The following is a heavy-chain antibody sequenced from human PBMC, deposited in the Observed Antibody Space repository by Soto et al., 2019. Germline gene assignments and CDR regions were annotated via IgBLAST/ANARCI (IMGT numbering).Heavy chain of an antibody. D-gene: IGHD2-2*01. CDR1: GFTFSSYG. CDR3: AKRFRPGYCSSTSCYSDFDY. CDR2: ISYDGSNK. V-gene: IGHV3-30*18. Sequence: GGSLRLSCAASGFTFSSYGMHWVRQAPGKGLEWVAVISYDGSNKYYADSVKGRFTISRDNSKNTLYLQMNSLRAEDTAVYYCAKRFRPGYCSSTSCYSDFDYWGQGTLVTVSS. J-gene: IGHJ4*02.